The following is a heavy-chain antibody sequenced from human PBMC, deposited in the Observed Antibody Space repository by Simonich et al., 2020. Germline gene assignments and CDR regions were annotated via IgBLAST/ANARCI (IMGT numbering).Heavy chain of an antibody. D-gene: IGHD3-10*01. CDR3: ARVPGICYYYGMDV. Sequence: GAEVKKPGASVKVSCKASGYTFTGYYMHWVRQAPGQGLEWMGRINPNSGGTNYAQKFQGRVTMTRETSISTAYMELSRLRSDDTAVYYCARVPGICYYYGMDVWGQGTTVTVSS. V-gene: IGHV1-2*06. CDR1: GYTFTGYY. CDR2: INPNSGGT. J-gene: IGHJ6*02.